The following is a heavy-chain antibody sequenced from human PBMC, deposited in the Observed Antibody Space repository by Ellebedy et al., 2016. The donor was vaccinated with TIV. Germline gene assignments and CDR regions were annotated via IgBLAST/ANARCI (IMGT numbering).Heavy chain of an antibody. V-gene: IGHV4-59*01. J-gene: IGHJ5*02. CDR3: ARASQELLDGYNYEWFDP. CDR2: IYYSGCT. D-gene: IGHD5-24*01. CDR1: GGSISSYY. Sequence: MPGGSLRLSCTVSGGSISSYYWSWIRQPPGKGLEWIGYIYYSGCTNYNPSRKSRVTISVDTSKNQFSLKLSSVTAADTAVYYCARASQELLDGYNYEWFDPWGQGTLVTVSS.